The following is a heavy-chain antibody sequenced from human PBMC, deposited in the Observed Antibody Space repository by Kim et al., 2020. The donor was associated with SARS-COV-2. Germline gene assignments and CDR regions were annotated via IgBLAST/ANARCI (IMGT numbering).Heavy chain of an antibody. CDR3: VGGGWGYYYYYGMDV. D-gene: IGHD6-19*01. V-gene: IGHV3-48*03. Sequence: GGSLRLSCAASGFTFSSYEMNWVRQAPGKGLEWVSYISSSGSTIYYADSVKGRFTISRDNAKNSLYLQMNSLRAEDTAVYYCVGGGWGYYYYYGMDVWGQGTTVTVSS. CDR1: GFTFSSYE. CDR2: ISSSGSTI. J-gene: IGHJ6*02.